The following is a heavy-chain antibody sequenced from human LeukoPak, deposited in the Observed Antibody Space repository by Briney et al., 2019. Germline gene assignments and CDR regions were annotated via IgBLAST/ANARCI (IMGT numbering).Heavy chain of an antibody. J-gene: IGHJ5*02. V-gene: IGHV4-4*07. CDR3: ARSVHCSSTSCYNPGRTNWFDP. Sequence: SQTLSLTCTVSGGSISSYYWSWIRQPAGKGLEWIGRIYTSGSTNYNPSLKSRVTMSVDTSKNQFSLKLSSVTAADTAVYYCARSVHCSSTSCYNPGRTNWFDPWGQGTLVTVSS. CDR1: GGSISSYY. D-gene: IGHD2-2*02. CDR2: IYTSGST.